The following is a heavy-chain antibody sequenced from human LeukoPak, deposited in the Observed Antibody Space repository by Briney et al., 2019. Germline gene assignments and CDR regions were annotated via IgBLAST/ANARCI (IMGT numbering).Heavy chain of an antibody. CDR1: GFAFSSYS. V-gene: IGHV3-7*01. J-gene: IGHJ4*02. D-gene: IGHD3-10*01. CDR2: MKKDGSET. Sequence: GGSLRLSCVVSGFAFSSYSMIWVRQAPGKGLQWVANMKKDGSETNYGDSVKGRFTISRDNAKNSLYLQMNSLRAEDTAVYYCGRHRSGSGTYFIDHWGQGTLVSVSS. CDR3: GRHRSGSGTYFIDH.